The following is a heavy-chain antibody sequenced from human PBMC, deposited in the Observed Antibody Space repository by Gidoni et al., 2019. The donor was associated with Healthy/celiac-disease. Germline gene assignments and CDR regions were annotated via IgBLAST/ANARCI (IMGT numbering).Heavy chain of an antibody. CDR1: CGSISSSSYY. Sequence: QLPLQESGPGLVKPSESLSLTCTVSCGSISSSSYYWGWIRQPPGKGLEWIGSIYYSGSTYYNPSLKSRVTISVDTSKNQFSLKLSSVTAADTAVYYCASSGRGVLEIRAVDYWGQGTLVTVSS. CDR3: ASSGRGVLEIRAVDY. J-gene: IGHJ4*02. V-gene: IGHV4-39*01. D-gene: IGHD2-8*01. CDR2: IYYSGST.